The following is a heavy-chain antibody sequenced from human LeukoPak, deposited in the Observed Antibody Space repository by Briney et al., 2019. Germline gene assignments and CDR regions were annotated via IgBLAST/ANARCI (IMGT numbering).Heavy chain of an antibody. V-gene: IGHV1-18*01. Sequence: GASVKVSCKASGYTFTSYDINWVRQAPGQGLEWMGWISAYNGNTNYAQKLQGRVTMTTDTSTSTAYMELRSLRSDDTAVYYCARDSPVLLRYFDTETPFDPWGQGTLVTVSS. J-gene: IGHJ5*02. CDR3: ARDSPVLLRYFDTETPFDP. CDR1: GYTFTSYD. D-gene: IGHD3-9*01. CDR2: ISAYNGNT.